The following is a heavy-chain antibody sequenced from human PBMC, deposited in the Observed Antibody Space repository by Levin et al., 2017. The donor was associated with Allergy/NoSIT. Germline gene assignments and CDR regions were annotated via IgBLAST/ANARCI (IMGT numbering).Heavy chain of an antibody. V-gene: IGHV4-39*02. CDR2: IYYSGST. CDR1: GGSISSSSYY. CDR3: GTDSPFDP. J-gene: IGHJ5*02. Sequence: SETLSLTCTVSGGSISSSSYYWGWIRQPPGKGLEWIGSIYYSGSTYYNPSLKSRVTISVDTSKNQFSLKLSSVTAADTAVYYCGTDSPFDPWGQGTLVTVSS.